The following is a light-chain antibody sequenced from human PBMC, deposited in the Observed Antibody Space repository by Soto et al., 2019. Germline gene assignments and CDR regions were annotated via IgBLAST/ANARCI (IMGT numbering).Light chain of an antibody. V-gene: IGLV2-8*01. CDR2: EVS. J-gene: IGLJ1*01. Sequence: QSALTQPPSASGSPGQSVTISCTGTSSDVGGYNFVAWYQQHPGKAPKLMISEVSKRPSGVPDRSSGSKSGNTASLTVSGLQAEDEADYDCSSYAGSNIFVFGTGTKVTVL. CDR3: SSYAGSNIFV. CDR1: SSDVGGYNF.